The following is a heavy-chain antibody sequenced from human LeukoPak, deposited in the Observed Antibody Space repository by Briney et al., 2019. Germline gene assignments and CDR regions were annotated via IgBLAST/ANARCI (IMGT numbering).Heavy chain of an antibody. CDR1: GYTFTSYG. D-gene: IGHD2/OR15-2a*01. J-gene: IGHJ5*02. CDR3: ARDNYRWIVTRCWFDP. V-gene: IGHV1-18*01. CDR2: ISAYNGNT. Sequence: ASVKVSCKASGYTFTSYGISWVRQAPGQGHEWMGWISAYNGNTNYAQKLQGRVTMTTDTSTSTAYMELRSLRSDDTAVYYCARDNYRWIVTRCWFDPWGQGTLVTVSS.